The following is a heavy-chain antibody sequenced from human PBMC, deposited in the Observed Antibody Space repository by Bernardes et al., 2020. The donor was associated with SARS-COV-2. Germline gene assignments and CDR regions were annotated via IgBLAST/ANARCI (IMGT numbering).Heavy chain of an antibody. CDR2: ISSITRYI. V-gene: IGHV3-21*01. CDR3: VGVRDDYGDYYDAFDM. D-gene: IGHD4-17*01. Sequence: GGSLRLSCVTSGSQFTAHSITWVRQSPGKGLQWIASISSITRYISYEDSPKGRFTISRDGARKTLYLQMNRLTAEDTGVYYCVGVRDDYGDYYDAFDMWGQGTGVTVSS. J-gene: IGHJ3*02. CDR1: GSQFTAHS.